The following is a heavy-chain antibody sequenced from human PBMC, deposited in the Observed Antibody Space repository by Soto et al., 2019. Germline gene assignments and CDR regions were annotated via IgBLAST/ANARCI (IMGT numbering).Heavy chain of an antibody. V-gene: IGHV1-24*01. CDR3: AIEVRRSSRFDR. J-gene: IGHJ5*02. CDR2: CDLEDGET. Sequence: ASEKASCNVSGYTLTELSIHWVRQATGEGLEWMGGCDLEDGETIYAQRFQGRGTMTEESSAYTPYMELSSLRSEDTAVYYCAIEVRRSSRFDRWGQGT. CDR1: GYTLTELS. D-gene: IGHD6-13*01.